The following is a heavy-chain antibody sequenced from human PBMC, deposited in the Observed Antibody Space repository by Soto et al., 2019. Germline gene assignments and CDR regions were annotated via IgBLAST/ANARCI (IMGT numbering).Heavy chain of an antibody. CDR1: GGTFSTYT. J-gene: IGHJ5*02. D-gene: IGHD3-22*01. CDR3: AGAPDSHYNDSPAYSHP. Sequence: QVQLVQSGAEVKKPGSSVKVSCKASGGTFSTYTITWVRQAPGQGLEWMGRIIPIIGIINYAQKFQGRVTITADIFTGTAYMELTRLRSAATAVYYCAGAPDSHYNDSPAYSHPWGKGTLVTVSS. CDR2: IIPIIGII. V-gene: IGHV1-69*02.